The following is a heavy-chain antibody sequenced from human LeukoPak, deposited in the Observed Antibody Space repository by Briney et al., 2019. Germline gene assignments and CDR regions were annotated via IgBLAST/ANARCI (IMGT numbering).Heavy chain of an antibody. CDR1: GYTFTSYY. J-gene: IGHJ5*02. D-gene: IGHD2-2*01. CDR2: INPSGGST. Sequence: ASVKVSCKASGYTFTSYYMHWVRQAPGQGLEWMGIINPSGGSTSYAQKFQGRVTMTRDTSTSTVYMELSSLRSEDTAVCYCARFRVRSSTTSRGGGNWFDPWGQGTLVTVSS. CDR3: ARFRVRSSTTSRGGGNWFDP. V-gene: IGHV1-46*01.